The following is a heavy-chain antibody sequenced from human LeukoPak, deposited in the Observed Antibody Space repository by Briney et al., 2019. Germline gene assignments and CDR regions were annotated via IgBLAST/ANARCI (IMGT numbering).Heavy chain of an antibody. J-gene: IGHJ4*02. D-gene: IGHD3-10*01. Sequence: ASVKVSCKASGYTFTGYYMHWVRQAPGQGLEWIGWINPNSGGTNYAQKFQGRVTMTRDTSISTAYMELSRLRSDDTAVYYCARGKGVRSDYYFDYWGQGTLVTVSS. CDR3: ARGKGVRSDYYFDY. V-gene: IGHV1-2*02. CDR2: INPNSGGT. CDR1: GYTFTGYY.